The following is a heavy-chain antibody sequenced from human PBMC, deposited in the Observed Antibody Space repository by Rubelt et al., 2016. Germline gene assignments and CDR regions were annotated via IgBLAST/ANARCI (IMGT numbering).Heavy chain of an antibody. V-gene: IGHV3-48*01. J-gene: IGHJ4*02. CDR2: ISGDSGTI. Sequence: PGGSLRLSCAASGFSLSGYSMDWVRQVPGKGLEWISYISGDSGTIYYADSVRGRFTISRDDSKSTLYLQMNSLRAEDTAVYYCAKDRCSGGNCYYFDYWGQGTLVTVSS. CDR3: AKDRCSGGNCYYFDY. CDR1: GFSLSGYS. D-gene: IGHD2-15*01.